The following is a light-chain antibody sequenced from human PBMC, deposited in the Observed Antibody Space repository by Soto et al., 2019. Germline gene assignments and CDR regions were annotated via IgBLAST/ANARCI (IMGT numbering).Light chain of an antibody. CDR2: GAS. CDR3: QQYGSSPGT. Sequence: EIVLTQSSGTLSLSPGERATLSCRASQSVSSSYLAWYQQKPGQAPRLLIYGASSRATGIPDRFSGSGSGTDFTLTISRLEPEDFAVYYCQQYGSSPGTFXQGTKVDIK. V-gene: IGKV3-20*01. J-gene: IGKJ1*01. CDR1: QSVSSSY.